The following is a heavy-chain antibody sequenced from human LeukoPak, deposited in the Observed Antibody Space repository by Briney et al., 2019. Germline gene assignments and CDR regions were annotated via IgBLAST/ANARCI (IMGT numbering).Heavy chain of an antibody. CDR2: IIPIFGTA. D-gene: IGHD3-22*01. CDR1: GGTFSSYA. V-gene: IGHV1-69*05. CDR3: ARENGYYDSSGYYYEAFDY. Sequence: SVKVSCKASGGTFSSYAISWVRQAPGQGLEWMGGIIPIFGTANYAQKFQGRVTMTRDTSTSTVYMELSSLRSEDTAVYYCARENGYYDSSGYYYEAFDYWGQGTLVTVSS. J-gene: IGHJ4*02.